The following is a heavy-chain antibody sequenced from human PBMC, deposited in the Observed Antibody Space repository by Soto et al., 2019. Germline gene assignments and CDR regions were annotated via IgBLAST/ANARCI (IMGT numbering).Heavy chain of an antibody. Sequence: QLQLQESGPGLVKPSETLSLTCTVSGDSVTISDYYWGWIRQPPGKGMEWIGSIHYSGSTYYNPSLKSRVTISGDTSKTQFSLKLTSVTAADAAVYYCAAHDSGGYYAEYWGKGTLVTVSA. CDR2: IHYSGST. D-gene: IGHD3-22*01. J-gene: IGHJ4*02. CDR1: GDSVTISDYY. V-gene: IGHV4-39*01. CDR3: AAHDSGGYYAEY.